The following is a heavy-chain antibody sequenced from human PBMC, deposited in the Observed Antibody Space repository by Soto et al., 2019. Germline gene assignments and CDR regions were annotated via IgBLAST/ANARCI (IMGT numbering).Heavy chain of an antibody. D-gene: IGHD3-16*01. CDR2: FDPEDGET. V-gene: IGHV1-24*01. CDR1: GYTLTGLS. CDR3: VSPGESHYYYYYGMDV. Sequence: ASVKVSSKVSGYTLTGLSMHWVRQAPGKGLEWMGGFDPEDGETIYAQKFQGRVTMSEDTSTDTAYMDLSSLRYEDTAMYYCVSPGESHYYYYYGMDVSGQGTTVTVSS. J-gene: IGHJ6*02.